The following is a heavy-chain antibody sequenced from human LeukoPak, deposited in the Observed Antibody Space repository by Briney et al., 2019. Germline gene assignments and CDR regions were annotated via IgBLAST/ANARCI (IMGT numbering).Heavy chain of an antibody. CDR3: ARDVETDYWXXXXXXXXSSXSASAPTRDYYF. Sequence: ASVKVSCKASGYTFTSYDINWVRQATGQGLEWMGWMNPNSGNTGYAQKFQGRVTITRNTSISTAYMELSSLRSEDTAVYYCARDVETDYWXXXXXXXXSSXSASAPTRDYYF. CDR2: MNPNSGNT. J-gene: IGHJ6*01. D-gene: IGHD5-24*01. CDR1: GYTFTSYD. V-gene: IGHV1-8*03.